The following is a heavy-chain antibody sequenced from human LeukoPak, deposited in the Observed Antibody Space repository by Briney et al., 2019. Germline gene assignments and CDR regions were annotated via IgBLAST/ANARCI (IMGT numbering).Heavy chain of an antibody. CDR3: ARVVIAYWYFDL. J-gene: IGHJ2*01. V-gene: IGHV4-38-2*02. D-gene: IGHD2-21*01. Sequence: SETLSLTCTVSGGSISGYYWSWIRQPPGKGLEWIGSIYHSGSTYYNPSLKSRVTISVDTSKNQFSLKLSSVTAADTAVYYCARVVIAYWYFDLWGRGTLVTVSS. CDR2: IYHSGST. CDR1: GGSISGYY.